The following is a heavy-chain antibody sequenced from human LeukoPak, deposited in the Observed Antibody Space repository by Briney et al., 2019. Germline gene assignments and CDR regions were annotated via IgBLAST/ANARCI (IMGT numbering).Heavy chain of an antibody. D-gene: IGHD3-22*01. CDR1: GYNFTGYY. J-gene: IGHJ4*02. V-gene: IGHV1-2*02. CDR2: INPNSGGT. Sequence: ASVKVSCKASGYNFTGYYMHWVREAPGQGLEWMGWINPNSGGTNYAQKFQGRVTMTRDTSISTAYMELSRLRSDDTAVYYCARDDYESSGYFGYWGLGTLVTVSS. CDR3: ARDDYESSGYFGY.